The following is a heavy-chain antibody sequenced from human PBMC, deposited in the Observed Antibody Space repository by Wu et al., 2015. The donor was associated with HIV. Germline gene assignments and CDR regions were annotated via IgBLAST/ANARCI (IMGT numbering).Heavy chain of an antibody. V-gene: IGHV1-69*12. J-gene: IGHJ6*03. D-gene: IGHD6-6*01. CDR1: GGTFSSYA. Sequence: QVQLVQSGAEVKKPGSSVKVSCKASGGTFSSYAISWVRQAPGQGLEWMGGIIPIFGTANYAQKFQGRVTITADESTSTAYMELSSLRSEDTAVYYCASSDYRSIAARDFYYYYMDVWGKGTTVTVSS. CDR2: IIPIFGTA. CDR3: ASSDYRSIAARDFYYYYMDV.